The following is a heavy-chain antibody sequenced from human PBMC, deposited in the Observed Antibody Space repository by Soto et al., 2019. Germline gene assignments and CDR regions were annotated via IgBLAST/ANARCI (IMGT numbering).Heavy chain of an antibody. Sequence: SETLSLTCTVSGGSISSYYWRWIRQPPGKGLEWIGYIYYSGSTNYNPSLKSRVTISVDTSKNQFSLKLSSVTAADTAVYYCARARYEDYYYYYMDVWGKGTTVTVSS. CDR1: GGSISSYY. CDR3: ARARYEDYYYYYMDV. D-gene: IGHD3-9*01. CDR2: IYYSGST. V-gene: IGHV4-59*12. J-gene: IGHJ6*03.